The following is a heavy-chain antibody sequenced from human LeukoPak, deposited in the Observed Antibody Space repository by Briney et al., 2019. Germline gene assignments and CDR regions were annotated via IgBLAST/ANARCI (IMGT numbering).Heavy chain of an antibody. Sequence: SQTLSLTCTVSGGSISSGDYYWSWIRQPPGKGLEWIGYIYYSGSTNYNPSLKSRVTISVDTSKNQFSLKLSSVTAADTAVYYCARDSDYDSSGYAFDIWGQGTMVTVSS. V-gene: IGHV4-61*08. CDR3: ARDSDYDSSGYAFDI. CDR2: IYYSGST. J-gene: IGHJ3*02. CDR1: GGSISSGDYY. D-gene: IGHD3-22*01.